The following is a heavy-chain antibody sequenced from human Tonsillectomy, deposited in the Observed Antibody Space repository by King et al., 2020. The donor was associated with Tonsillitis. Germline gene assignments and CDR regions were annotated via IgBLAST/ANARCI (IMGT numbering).Heavy chain of an antibody. CDR3: ARDLKGGLWFGVLFWLFDY. J-gene: IGHJ4*02. Sequence: QLVQSGGGLVQPGGSLRLSCAASGFTFSSYSMNWVRQAPGKGLEWVSYISSSSSTIYYADSVKGRFTISRDNAKNSLYLQMNSLRDEDTAVYYCARDLKGGLWFGVLFWLFDYWGQGTLVTVSS. CDR2: ISSSSSTI. V-gene: IGHV3-48*02. D-gene: IGHD3-10*01. CDR1: GFTFSSYS.